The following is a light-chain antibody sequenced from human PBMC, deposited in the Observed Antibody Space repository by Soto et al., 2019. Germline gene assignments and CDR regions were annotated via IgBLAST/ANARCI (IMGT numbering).Light chain of an antibody. J-gene: IGLJ3*02. CDR3: CSSAGSSTVM. CDR2: EGS. Sequence: QSVLTQPASVSGSPGQSITISCTGTTSDVGSYNLVSWYQQHPGKAPKLMIYEGSKRPSGVSNRFTASKSGNTASLTISGLQAEDEADYYCCSSAGSSTVMFGGGTQLTVL. V-gene: IGLV2-23*01. CDR1: TSDVGSYNL.